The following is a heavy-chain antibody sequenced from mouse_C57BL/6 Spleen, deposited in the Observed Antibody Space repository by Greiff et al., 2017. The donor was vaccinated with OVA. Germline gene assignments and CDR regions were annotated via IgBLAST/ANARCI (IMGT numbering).Heavy chain of an antibody. CDR2: ISSGSSTI. CDR3: ARLVDY. Sequence: EVKLVESGGGLVKPGGSLKLSCAASGFTFSDYGMHWVRQAPEQGLEWVAYISSGSSTIYYADTVKGRFTISRDNANNTLFLQMTSLRSEDTAMYYCARLVDYWGQGTTLTVSS. V-gene: IGHV5-17*01. CDR1: GFTFSDYG. J-gene: IGHJ2*01.